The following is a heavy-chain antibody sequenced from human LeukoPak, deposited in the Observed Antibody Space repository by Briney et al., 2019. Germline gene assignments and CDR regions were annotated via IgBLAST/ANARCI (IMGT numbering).Heavy chain of an antibody. V-gene: IGHV4-30-2*01. CDR3: AGGSSVATIYNYYYSGMDV. CDR2: IYHSGRT. J-gene: IGHJ6*02. D-gene: IGHD5-12*01. Sequence: SETLSLTCAVSGGSISSGGYSGSWIRQPPGRGLEWIGYIYHSGRTYYNPSLKSRVTISVDRSKTQCSLKLSSVTAADTAVYYGAGGSSVATIYNYYYSGMDVWGQGTTVTVSS. CDR1: GGSISSGGYS.